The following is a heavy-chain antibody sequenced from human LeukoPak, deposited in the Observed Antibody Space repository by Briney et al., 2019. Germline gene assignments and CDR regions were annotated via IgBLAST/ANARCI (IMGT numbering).Heavy chain of an antibody. Sequence: GGSLRLSCAASGFTFSSYGMHWVRQAPGKGLEWVAFIRYDGSNKYYADSVKGRFTISRDNSKNTLYLQMNSLRAEDTAVYYCAKDGSVGYGSGSYSYWGQETLVTVSS. CDR3: AKDGSVGYGSGSYSY. D-gene: IGHD3-10*01. V-gene: IGHV3-30*02. CDR2: IRYDGSNK. CDR1: GFTFSSYG. J-gene: IGHJ4*02.